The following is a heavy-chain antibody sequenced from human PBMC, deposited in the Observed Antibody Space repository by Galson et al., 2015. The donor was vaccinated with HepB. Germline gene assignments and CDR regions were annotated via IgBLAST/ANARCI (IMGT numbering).Heavy chain of an antibody. CDR3: GRGGGYWKYDY. D-gene: IGHD1-7*01. V-gene: IGHV1-3*01. Sequence: SVKVSCKASGYTFTSYAIHWVRQAPGQRLEWMGWINAGNGNTKYSQKFQGRVTITRDTSASTAYMELSSLRSEDTAVYYCGRGGGYWKYDYWGQGTLVTVSS. CDR1: GYTFTSYA. CDR2: INAGNGNT. J-gene: IGHJ4*02.